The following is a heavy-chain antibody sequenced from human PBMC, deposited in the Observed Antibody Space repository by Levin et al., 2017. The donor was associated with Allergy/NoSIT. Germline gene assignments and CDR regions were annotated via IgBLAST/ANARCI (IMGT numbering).Heavy chain of an antibody. CDR3: ARGKCGGSWCRPPFDY. Sequence: GGSLRLSCVASGFTFSNYAVSWVRQAPGKGLEWVSGISGSGDTTTYIDSVKGRFTISRDNSKNTLYLQMNTLRVEDTAVYYCARGKCGGSWCRPPFDYWGQGTLVTVSS. D-gene: IGHD2-15*01. J-gene: IGHJ4*02. CDR2: ISGSGDTT. CDR1: GFTFSNYA. V-gene: IGHV3-23*01.